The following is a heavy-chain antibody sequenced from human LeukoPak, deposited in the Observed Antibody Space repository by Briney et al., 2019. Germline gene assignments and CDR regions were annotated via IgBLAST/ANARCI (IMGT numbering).Heavy chain of an antibody. Sequence: PSETLSLTCAVSGGSFIGYYWSWIRQPPGKALEWIGEINHSGITNYNPSLKSRVTISVDTSKNQFSLKLSSVTAADTAVYYCARGSSRGDYWGQGTLVTVSS. D-gene: IGHD6-6*01. J-gene: IGHJ4*02. V-gene: IGHV4-34*01. CDR3: ARGSSRGDY. CDR2: INHSGIT. CDR1: GGSFIGYY.